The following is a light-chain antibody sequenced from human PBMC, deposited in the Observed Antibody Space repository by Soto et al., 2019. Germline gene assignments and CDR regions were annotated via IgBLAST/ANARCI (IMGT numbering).Light chain of an antibody. V-gene: IGKV3-20*01. Sequence: EVVLTQSPGTLSLSPGERATLSCRASQSVARSYLAWYQQKPGQAPRLLIFGASSRATGIPDRFSGSGSGTDFTLTISRLEPEDFAVYYCQEYGSSPTWTFGQGTK. CDR1: QSVARSY. CDR3: QEYGSSPTWT. J-gene: IGKJ1*01. CDR2: GAS.